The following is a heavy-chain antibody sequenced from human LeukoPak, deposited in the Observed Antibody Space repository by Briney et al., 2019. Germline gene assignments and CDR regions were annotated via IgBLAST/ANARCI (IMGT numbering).Heavy chain of an antibody. CDR3: ARGGSSGWIYYFDY. J-gene: IGHJ4*02. D-gene: IGHD6-19*01. CDR2: INPNSGGT. CDR1: GYTFTGYY. Sequence: ASVKVSCKASGYTFTGYYMHWVRQAPGQGVEWIGWINPNSGGTNYAQKFQGRVTITRETSISTAYMELSRLRSDDTAVYYCARGGSSGWIYYFDYWGQGTLVTVSS. V-gene: IGHV1-2*02.